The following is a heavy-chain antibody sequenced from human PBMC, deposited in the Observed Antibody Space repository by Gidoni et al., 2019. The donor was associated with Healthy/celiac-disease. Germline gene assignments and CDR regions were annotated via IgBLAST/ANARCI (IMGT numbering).Heavy chain of an antibody. J-gene: IGHJ5*02. V-gene: IGHV4-61*02. CDR1: GGSISSGSYY. CDR2: IYTSGST. Sequence: QVQLQESGPGLVKPSQTLSLPCTVPGGSISSGSYYWSWIRQPAGKGLEWIGRIYTSGSTNYNPSLKSRVTISVDTSKNQFSLKLSSVTAADTAVYYCARDRGVEGWFDPWGQGTLVTVSS. CDR3: ARDRGVEGWFDP. D-gene: IGHD2-8*02.